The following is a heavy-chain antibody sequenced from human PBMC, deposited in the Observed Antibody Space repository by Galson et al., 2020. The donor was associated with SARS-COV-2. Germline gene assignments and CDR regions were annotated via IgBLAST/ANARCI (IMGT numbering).Heavy chain of an antibody. CDR2: ISDDRDDK. J-gene: IGHJ4*02. Sequence: GGSLRLSCAASGFTLSGYWMSWVRQAPGKGLEWVSNISDDRDDKYYVDSVKGRFTISRDNAKNSLYLQINSLRAEDTAMYYCAREEGGNRIFDHWGQGTLVTVSS. CDR1: GFTLSGYW. D-gene: IGHD1-1*01. CDR3: AREEGGNRIFDH. V-gene: IGHV3-7*03.